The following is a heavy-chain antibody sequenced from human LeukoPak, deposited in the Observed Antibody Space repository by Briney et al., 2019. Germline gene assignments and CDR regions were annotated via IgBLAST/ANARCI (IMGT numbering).Heavy chain of an antibody. J-gene: IGHJ4*02. V-gene: IGHV1-18*01. D-gene: IGHD6-19*01. CDR1: GYTFTGYG. CDR3: AREGPGSGWTDY. Sequence: GASVKVSCKASGYTFTGYGISWVRQAPGQGLEWMGWISPYNGNTRNAQNFQGRVTMTTDTSTSTAYMELRSLRSDDTAVYYCAREGPGSGWTDYWGQGTLVTVSS. CDR2: ISPYNGNT.